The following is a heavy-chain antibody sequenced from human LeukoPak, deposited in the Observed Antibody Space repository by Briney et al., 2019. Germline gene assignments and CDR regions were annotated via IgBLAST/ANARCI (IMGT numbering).Heavy chain of an antibody. CDR3: AKVRNGDYGDY. CDR2: ISYDGSNK. V-gene: IGHV3-30*18. D-gene: IGHD4-17*01. J-gene: IGHJ4*02. Sequence: PGRSLRLSCAASGFTFSSYGMHWVRQAPGKGLEWVAVISYDGSNKYYADSVKGRFTISRDNSKNTLYLQMNSLRAEDTAVYYCAKVRNGDYGDYWGQGTLVTVSS. CDR1: GFTFSSYG.